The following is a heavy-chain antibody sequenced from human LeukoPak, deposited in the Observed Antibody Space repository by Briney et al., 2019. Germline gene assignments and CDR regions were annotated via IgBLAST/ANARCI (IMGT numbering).Heavy chain of an antibody. CDR1: GFTFSSYA. CDR3: AKGSYYDSSGSFYFDY. J-gene: IGHJ4*02. CDR2: ISYDGSNK. V-gene: IGHV3-30-3*01. Sequence: GGSLRLSCAASGFTFSSYAMHWVRQDPGKGLEWVAVISYDGSNKYYADSVKGRFTISRDNSKNTLYVQVNSLGTEDTAAYYCAKGSYYDSSGSFYFDYWGQGTLVTVSS. D-gene: IGHD3-22*01.